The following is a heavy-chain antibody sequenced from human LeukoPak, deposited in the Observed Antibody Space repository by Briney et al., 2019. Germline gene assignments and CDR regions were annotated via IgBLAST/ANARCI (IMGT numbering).Heavy chain of an antibody. J-gene: IGHJ4*02. CDR3: ARPSGYGITGTTPLGY. Sequence: GESLKISCKGSGYSFTSYWIGWVRQMPGKGLERMGVIYPGDSDTRYNPSFQGQVTISADKSISTAYLQWSSLKASDTAMYYCARPSGYGITGTTPLGYWGQGTLVTVSS. CDR2: IYPGDSDT. D-gene: IGHD1-7*01. CDR1: GYSFTSYW. V-gene: IGHV5-51*01.